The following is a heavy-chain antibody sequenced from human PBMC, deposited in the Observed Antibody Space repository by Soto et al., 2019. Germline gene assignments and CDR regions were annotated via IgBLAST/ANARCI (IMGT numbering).Heavy chain of an antibody. J-gene: IGHJ4*02. CDR3: ARDSRGVFDY. CDR1: GFRFSTYW. V-gene: IGHV3-7*01. CDR2: IKQDGSEK. D-gene: IGHD3-10*01. Sequence: EVQVVESGGGLVQPGWSLRLSCAASGFRFSTYWMSWVRQAPGKGLEWLANIKQDGSEKYYVDSVKGRFTISRDNAKNSLYLQMNSLRAEDTAVYYCARDSRGVFDYWGQGTLITVSS.